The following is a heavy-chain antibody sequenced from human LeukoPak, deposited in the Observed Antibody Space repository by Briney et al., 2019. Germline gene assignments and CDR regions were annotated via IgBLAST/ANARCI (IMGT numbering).Heavy chain of an antibody. Sequence: GGSLRLSCGASGFTFSSYSMNWVRQAPGKGLEWVSSISSSSSYIYYADSVKGRFTISRDNAKNSLYLQMNSLRAEDTAVYYCARDGDTAMVSYYFDYWGQGTLVTVSS. V-gene: IGHV3-21*01. CDR2: ISSSSSYI. D-gene: IGHD5-18*01. CDR3: ARDGDTAMVSYYFDY. CDR1: GFTFSSYS. J-gene: IGHJ4*02.